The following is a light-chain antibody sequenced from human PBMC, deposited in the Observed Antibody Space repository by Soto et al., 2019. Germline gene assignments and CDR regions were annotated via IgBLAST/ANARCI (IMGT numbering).Light chain of an antibody. Sequence: QSALTQPASVSGSPGQAITISCTGTSGDIGSYTYVSWYQQYPGKAPKLLISEVTNRPSGVSNRFSGSKSGNTASLTISGLQAEDEAHYYCSSYGSSTTYVFGSGTKVTVL. J-gene: IGLJ1*01. CDR1: SGDIGSYTY. CDR3: SSYGSSTTYV. V-gene: IGLV2-14*01. CDR2: EVT.